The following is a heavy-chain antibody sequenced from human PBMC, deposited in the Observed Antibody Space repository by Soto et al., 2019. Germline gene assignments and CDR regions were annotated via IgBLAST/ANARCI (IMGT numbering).Heavy chain of an antibody. Sequence: SVKVSCKASGGTFSSYAISWVRQAPGQGLEWMGGIIPIFGTANYAQKFQGRVTITADKSTSTAYMELSSLRSEDTAVYYCARDQVSGSSSWYGDYYYGMDVWGQGTTVTVSS. J-gene: IGHJ6*02. CDR2: IIPIFGTA. CDR3: ARDQVSGSSSWYGDYYYGMDV. D-gene: IGHD6-13*01. V-gene: IGHV1-69*06. CDR1: GGTFSSYA.